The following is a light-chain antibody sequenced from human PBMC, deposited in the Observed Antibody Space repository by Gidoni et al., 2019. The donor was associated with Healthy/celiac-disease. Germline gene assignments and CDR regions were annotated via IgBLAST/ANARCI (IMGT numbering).Light chain of an antibody. V-gene: IGKV1-5*03. CDR1: KSIGTL. CDR3: QQYNSYPVI. J-gene: IGKJ4*01. Sequence: GDRVTITCRASKSIGTLLAWYQQKPGEAPKLLIYKASSSASGVPSRFSGSGSGTEFSLTTSSLQPDDFATYYCQQYNSYPVIFGGGTKVEIK. CDR2: KAS.